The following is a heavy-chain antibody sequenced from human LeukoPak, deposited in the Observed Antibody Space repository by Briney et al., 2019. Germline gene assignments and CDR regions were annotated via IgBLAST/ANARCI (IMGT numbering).Heavy chain of an antibody. CDR3: ARDGSFDDGSGSQFFDY. CDR2: ISAYNGNT. CDR1: GYTFTSYG. Sequence: ASVKVSCKASGYTFTSYGISWVRQAPGQGLEWMGWISAYNGNTNYAQKLQGRVTMTTDTSTSTAYMELRSLRSDDTAVYYCARDGSFDDGSGSQFFDYWGQGTLVTVSS. J-gene: IGHJ4*02. D-gene: IGHD3-10*01. V-gene: IGHV1-18*01.